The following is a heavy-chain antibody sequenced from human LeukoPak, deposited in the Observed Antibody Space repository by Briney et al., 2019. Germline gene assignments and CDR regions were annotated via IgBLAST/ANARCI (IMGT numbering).Heavy chain of an antibody. J-gene: IGHJ4*02. V-gene: IGHV3-23*01. CDR2: VSDSGTDT. D-gene: IGHD3-22*01. CDR1: GFTFSTFA. Sequence: GSLRLSCAASGFTFSTFAMTWVRQVPGRGLEWVSAVSDSGTDTFYADSVRGRFTISRDNSKNALYLQMKGLGAEDTAIYYCAKDLMPHSSGSLFDYWGPGTLVTVSS. CDR3: AKDLMPHSSGSLFDY.